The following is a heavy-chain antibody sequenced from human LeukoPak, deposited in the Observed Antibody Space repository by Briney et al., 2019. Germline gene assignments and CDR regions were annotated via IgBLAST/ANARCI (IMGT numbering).Heavy chain of an antibody. CDR3: AKDRRDSSGWNSYFYYSMDV. CDR2: IGGKDGGT. J-gene: IGHJ6*03. Sequence: GGSLRLSCATSGFTFSSYAMTWVRQAPGKGLEFISGIGGKDGGTSYADSVRGRFTISRDNSKNTLYLQMNSLRAEDTAVYYCAKDRRDSSGWNSYFYYSMDVWGKGTTVTVSS. V-gene: IGHV3-23*01. CDR1: GFTFSSYA. D-gene: IGHD6-19*01.